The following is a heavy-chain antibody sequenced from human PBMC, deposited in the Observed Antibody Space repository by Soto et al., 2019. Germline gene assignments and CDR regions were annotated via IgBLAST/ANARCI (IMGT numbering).Heavy chain of an antibody. CDR1: GFIFANYG. Sequence: LRLSCAASGFIFANYGMHWVRQAPGKGLEWVALITYEGSNKYYADAVKGRFTISRDNAKNMVSLQMDSLGAEDTAVYYCAKARGANNWANYYGLDVWGQGTTVTVSS. J-gene: IGHJ6*02. D-gene: IGHD1-1*01. CDR2: ITYEGSNK. V-gene: IGHV3-30*18. CDR3: AKARGANNWANYYGLDV.